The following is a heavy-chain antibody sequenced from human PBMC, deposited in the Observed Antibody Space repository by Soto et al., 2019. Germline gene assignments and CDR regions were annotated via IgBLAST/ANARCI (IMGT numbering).Heavy chain of an antibody. V-gene: IGHV3-74*01. J-gene: IGHJ4*02. D-gene: IGHD2-15*01. CDR1: GFTLSSRW. CDR2: IKTDGTST. Sequence: EVQLVESGGGLVQPGGSLRLSCAASGFTLSSRWMHWVRQAPGKGLVWVSRIKTDGTSTSYADSVKGRFTISRHNANNMLYLQMNSLRAEDTGMYYCARAQDTYGPAVFDSWGQGPLVTVSS. CDR3: ARAQDTYGPAVFDS.